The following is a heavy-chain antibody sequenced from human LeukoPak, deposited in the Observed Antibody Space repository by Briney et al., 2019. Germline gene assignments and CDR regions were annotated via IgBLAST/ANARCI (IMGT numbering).Heavy chain of an antibody. V-gene: IGHV4-39*01. CDR3: ARQHPIYDSSGYDDY. CDR2: IFYSGST. J-gene: IGHJ4*02. D-gene: IGHD3-22*01. Sequence: PSETLSLTCTVSGGFINSYYWGWIRQPPGKGLEWIGSIFYSGSTYYNPSLKSRVTISVDTSKNQFSLKLSSVTAADTAVYYCARQHPIYDSSGYDDYWGQGTLVTVSS. CDR1: GGFINSYY.